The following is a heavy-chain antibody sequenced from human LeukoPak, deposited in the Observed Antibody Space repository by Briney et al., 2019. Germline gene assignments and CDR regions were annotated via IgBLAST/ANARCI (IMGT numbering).Heavy chain of an antibody. CDR3: ARGTAALDY. V-gene: IGHV3-9*01. CDR1: GFIFDDYA. Sequence: PGGSLRLSCEASGFIFDDYAMHWVRQRPGKGLEWVAGINWNSGSIGYADSVRGRFTVSRDNAKKSLYLQMNSLRAEDTAVYYCARGTAALDYWGQGTLVTVSS. CDR2: INWNSGSI. J-gene: IGHJ4*02. D-gene: IGHD2-2*01.